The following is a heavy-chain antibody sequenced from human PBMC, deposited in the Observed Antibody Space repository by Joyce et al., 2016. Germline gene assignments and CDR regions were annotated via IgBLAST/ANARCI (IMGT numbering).Heavy chain of an antibody. CDR3: TTPSCAN. V-gene: IGHV3-48*03. Sequence: EVQLVESGGGLVQPGGSLRLSCAASGIIFSNKEMNWVRQAPGEGLVWVSSINSDNSTINYADSVRGRFTISRDNARNSLYLEMDYLRVDDTAIYYCTTPSCANWGQGSLVTVSS. CDR1: GIIFSNKE. D-gene: IGHD2-2*01. CDR2: INSDNSTI. J-gene: IGHJ4*02.